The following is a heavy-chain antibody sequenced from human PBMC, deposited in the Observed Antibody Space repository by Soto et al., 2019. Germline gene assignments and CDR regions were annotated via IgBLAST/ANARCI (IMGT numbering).Heavy chain of an antibody. Sequence: LETLSLTSTVSGGSISETTWWSWVRQPPGKGLEWIGDISHSGSANYNPSLKSRVTMSVDRSKNQISLILTSVTAADTAVYYCQLTRGGLFIMDVWGQGTTVTVSS. V-gene: IGHV4-4*02. CDR1: GGSISETTW. J-gene: IGHJ6*02. CDR2: ISHSGSA. D-gene: IGHD7-27*01. CDR3: QLTRGGLFIMDV.